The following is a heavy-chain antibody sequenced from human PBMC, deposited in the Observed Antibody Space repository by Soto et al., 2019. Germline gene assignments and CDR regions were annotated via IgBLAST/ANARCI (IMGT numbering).Heavy chain of an antibody. J-gene: IGHJ3*01. Sequence: GASVKVSCKASGYTFTSYGINWVRQAPGQGLEWMGVINPTGGRASYAPKFQGRVTLTRDTSTSTAYMELSSLRSDDTAVYFCSRLTTMVREINDDPFDSWGQGTLVTVSS. D-gene: IGHD3-10*01. CDR2: INPTGGRA. CDR1: GYTFTSYG. V-gene: IGHV1-46*03. CDR3: SRLTTMVREINDDPFDS.